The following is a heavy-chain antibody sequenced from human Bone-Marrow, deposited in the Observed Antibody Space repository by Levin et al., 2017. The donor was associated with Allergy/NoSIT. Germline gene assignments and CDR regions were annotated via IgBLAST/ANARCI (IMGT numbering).Heavy chain of an antibody. J-gene: IGHJ6*02. CDR3: AKDPMWDRYHLDMDV. CDR2: IGGSGIDS. V-gene: IGHV3-23*01. CDR1: GFTFNKYG. D-gene: IGHD1-26*01. Sequence: SCTASGFTFNKYGLTWVRQAPGKGLEWVASIGGSGIDSNYADSVRGRFTSTRDMNMIFLQIIRLRAENTAIYYCAKDPMWDRYHLDMDVSGQGTSVIVSS.